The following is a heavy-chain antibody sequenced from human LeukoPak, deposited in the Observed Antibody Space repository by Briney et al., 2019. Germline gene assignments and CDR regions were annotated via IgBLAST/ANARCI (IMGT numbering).Heavy chain of an antibody. D-gene: IGHD4-23*01. V-gene: IGHV3-7*05. CDR3: ARGTVVTPGLDY. CDR1: GXTFSSYW. J-gene: IGHJ4*02. CDR2: IKQDGSEK. Sequence: GGSLTLSCAASGXTFSSYWMNWVRQAPGKGLDWVANIKQDGSEKYYVDSVKGRFTISRDNAKSSLYLQMNSLRAEDMAVYYCARGTVVTPGLDYWGQGTLVTVSS.